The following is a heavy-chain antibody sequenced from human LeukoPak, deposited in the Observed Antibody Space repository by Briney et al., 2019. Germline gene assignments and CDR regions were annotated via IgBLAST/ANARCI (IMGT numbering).Heavy chain of an antibody. CDR1: GFTFSSYG. CDR3: AKDVRALNNYGSGSSGFY. J-gene: IGHJ4*02. CDR2: ISYDGSNK. Sequence: GGSLRLSCAASGFTFSSYGMHWVRQAPGKGLEWGAVISYDGSNKYYADPVKGRFTISRDNSKNTLYLQMNSLRVEDTAVYYCAKDVRALNNYGSGSSGFYWGQGTLVTVSS. D-gene: IGHD3-10*01. V-gene: IGHV3-30*18.